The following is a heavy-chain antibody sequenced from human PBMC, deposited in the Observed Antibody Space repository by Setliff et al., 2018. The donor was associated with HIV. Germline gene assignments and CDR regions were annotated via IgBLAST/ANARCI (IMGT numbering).Heavy chain of an antibody. CDR3: ARQRTLIGTTIFDP. CDR1: GFTFFSSA. CDR2: IQSGGIT. D-gene: IGHD1-7*01. V-gene: IGHV3-23*01. Sequence: GGSLRLSCAASGFTFFSSALTWVRQAPGKGLEWVSLIQSGGITYYADSVKGRFTISRDNAKNTLYLEMNSLGLDDTAVYYCARQRTLIGTTIFDPWGQGTLVTVSS. J-gene: IGHJ5*02.